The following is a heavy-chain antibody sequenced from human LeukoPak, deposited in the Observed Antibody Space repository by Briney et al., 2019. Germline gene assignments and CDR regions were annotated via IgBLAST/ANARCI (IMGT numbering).Heavy chain of an antibody. J-gene: IGHJ4*02. CDR3: ARGATYAYYSNY. V-gene: IGHV3-74*01. D-gene: IGHD4-17*01. CDR2: INGDGSRT. Sequence: GGSLRLSCAASGFTFSTYWMSWVRQTPGKGLVWVSRINGDGSRTNYADSVEGRFTISRDNAKNTVYLQMNSLRAEDTAVYYCARGATYAYYSNYWGQGILVTVSS. CDR1: GFTFSTYW.